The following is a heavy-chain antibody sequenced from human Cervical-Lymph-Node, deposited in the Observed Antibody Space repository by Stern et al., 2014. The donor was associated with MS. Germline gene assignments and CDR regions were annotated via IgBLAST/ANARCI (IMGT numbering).Heavy chain of an antibody. Sequence: EHLVESGSEFKKPGASVKVSCKASGYTFTDYAMNWVRQAPGQGLEWMGWINTDTGEPTYAEGLTGRFVFSLDTSVSTAYLQISSLKAEDSGMYYCARYSRGWSGENDYWGQGTLVTVSS. CDR3: ARYSRGWSGENDY. CDR2: INTDTGEP. V-gene: IGHV7-4-1*02. D-gene: IGHD6-19*01. CDR1: GYTFTDYA. J-gene: IGHJ4*02.